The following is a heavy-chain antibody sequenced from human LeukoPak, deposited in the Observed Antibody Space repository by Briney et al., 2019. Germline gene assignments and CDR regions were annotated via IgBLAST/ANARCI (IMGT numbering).Heavy chain of an antibody. CDR2: INPNSGGT. V-gene: IGHV1-2*06. D-gene: IGHD3-22*01. Sequence: ASVKVSCKASGYTFTGYYMHWVRQAPGQGLEWMGRINPNSGGTNYAQKFQGRVTITRDTSISTAYMELSRLRSDDTAVYYCAREGFYDSSGYPYWGQGTLVTVSS. CDR3: AREGFYDSSGYPY. CDR1: GYTFTGYY. J-gene: IGHJ4*02.